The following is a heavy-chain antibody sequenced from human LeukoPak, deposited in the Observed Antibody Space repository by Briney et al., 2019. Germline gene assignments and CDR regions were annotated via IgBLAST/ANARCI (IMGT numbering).Heavy chain of an antibody. D-gene: IGHD3-10*01. CDR2: ISGSGGST. J-gene: IGHJ4*02. Sequence: AGGSLRLSCAASGFTFSSCGMSWVRQAPGKGLEWVSAISGSGGSTYYADSVKGRFTISRDNSKNTLYLQMNSLRAEDTAVYYCAKEGFGELFFDYWGQGTLVTVSS. CDR3: AKEGFGELFFDY. V-gene: IGHV3-23*01. CDR1: GFTFSSCG.